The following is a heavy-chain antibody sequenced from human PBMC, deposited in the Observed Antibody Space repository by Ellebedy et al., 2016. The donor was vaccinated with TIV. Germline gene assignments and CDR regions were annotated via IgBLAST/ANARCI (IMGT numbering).Heavy chain of an antibody. Sequence: GESLKISXAASGFTFSSYWMSWVRQAPGKGLEWVANIKQDGSEKYYVDSVKGRFTISRDNAKNSLYLQMNSLRAEDTAVYYCAREKYYDFWSGYQGYLDYWGQGTLVTVSS. V-gene: IGHV3-7*03. D-gene: IGHD3-3*01. CDR2: IKQDGSEK. J-gene: IGHJ4*02. CDR1: GFTFSSYW. CDR3: AREKYYDFWSGYQGYLDY.